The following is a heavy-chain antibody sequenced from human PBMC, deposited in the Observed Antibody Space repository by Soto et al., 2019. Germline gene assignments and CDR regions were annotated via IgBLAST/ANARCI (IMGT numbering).Heavy chain of an antibody. J-gene: IGHJ6*02. CDR3: ARLRAYYYGMDV. CDR1: GGSISSSSYY. V-gene: IGHV4-39*01. Sequence: SETLSLTCTVSGGSISSSSYYWGWIRQPPGKGLEWIGSIYYSGSTYYNPSLKSRVTISVDTSKNQSSLKLSSVTAVDTAVYYCARLRAYYYGMDVWGQGTTVTVSS. CDR2: IYYSGST.